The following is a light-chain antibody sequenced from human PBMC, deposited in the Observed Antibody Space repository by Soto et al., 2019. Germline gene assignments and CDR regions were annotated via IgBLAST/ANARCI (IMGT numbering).Light chain of an antibody. J-gene: IGKJ1*01. CDR3: QQLNSYLTWT. CDR1: QGISSY. Sequence: LTPAPSSPSSSLGDRGTITFRARQGISSYLAWYQQKPGKAPKLLIYAASTLQSGVPSRFSGSGSGTDFTLTISSLQPEDFATYYCQQLNSYLTWTFGQGTKVDIK. V-gene: IGKV1-9*01. CDR2: AAS.